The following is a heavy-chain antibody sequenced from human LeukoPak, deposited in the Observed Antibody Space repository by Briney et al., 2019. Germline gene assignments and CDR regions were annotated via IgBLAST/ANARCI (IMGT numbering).Heavy chain of an antibody. CDR2: ISAYNGNT. CDR3: ARDPRALYSYGTNWFDP. CDR1: GYTFTTYG. Sequence: ALVKISCKASGYTFTTYGISWVRQAPGQGLEWMGWISAYNGNTNYAQKLQGRVTMTTDTSTSTAYMELRSLRSDDTAVYYCARDPRALYSYGTNWFDPWGQGTLVTVSS. J-gene: IGHJ5*02. V-gene: IGHV1-18*01. D-gene: IGHD5-18*01.